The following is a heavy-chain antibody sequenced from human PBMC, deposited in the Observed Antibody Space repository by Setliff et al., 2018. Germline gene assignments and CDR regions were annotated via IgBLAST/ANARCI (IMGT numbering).Heavy chain of an antibody. Sequence: GGSLRLSCAASGFTFSSYSMNWVRQAPGKGLEWVSYISSSSSTIYYADSVKGRFTISRDNAKNSLYLQMNSLGAEDTAVYYCARGTGNPGLGYAFDIWGQGTMVTVSS. J-gene: IGHJ3*02. CDR3: ARGTGNPGLGYAFDI. V-gene: IGHV3-48*01. CDR1: GFTFSSYS. CDR2: ISSSSSTI. D-gene: IGHD6-19*01.